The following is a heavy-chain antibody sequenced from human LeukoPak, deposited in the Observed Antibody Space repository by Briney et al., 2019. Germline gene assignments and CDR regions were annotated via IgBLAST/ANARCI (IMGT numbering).Heavy chain of an antibody. CDR2: ISSGGTYI. CDR1: GFTFSSYA. Sequence: NPGGSLRLSCAASGFTFSSYAMSWVRQAPGKGLEWVSSISSGGTYIYYAESVRGRSTISRDNTKNFLYLQLSTLRVEDTAVYYCARDRPTGRSRGVVVRWGQGTLVTVSS. J-gene: IGHJ4*02. D-gene: IGHD2-15*01. CDR3: ARDRPTGRSRGVVVR. V-gene: IGHV3-21*01.